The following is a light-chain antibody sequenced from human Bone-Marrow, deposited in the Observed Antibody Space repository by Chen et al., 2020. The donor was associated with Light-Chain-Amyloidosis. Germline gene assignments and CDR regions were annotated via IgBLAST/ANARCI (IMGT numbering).Light chain of an antibody. V-gene: IGLV1-47*01. CDR1: SSNIGSNY. Sequence: QSVLTQPPSASGTPGQRVTISCSGSSSNIGSNYVYWYQQLPGTAPKRLIYRNNPRPSGVPDRCSGSKSGTSASLAISGLRSEDEADYYCAAWDDSLSGWVFGGGTKLTVL. CDR2: RNN. CDR3: AAWDDSLSGWV. J-gene: IGLJ3*02.